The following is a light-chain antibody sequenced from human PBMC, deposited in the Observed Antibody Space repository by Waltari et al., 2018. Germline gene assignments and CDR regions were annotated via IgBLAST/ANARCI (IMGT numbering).Light chain of an antibody. CDR2: AAS. J-gene: IGKJ1*01. CDR3: QQSYSTPWT. CDR1: QSISSY. Sequence: DIQMTQSPSSLSASVGDRVTITCRASQSISSYLNWYQQKPGKAPKLLIYAASSLQSGVTSRCSGSGSGTDFTLTISSLQPEDFATYYCQQSYSTPWTFGQGTKVEIK. V-gene: IGKV1-39*01.